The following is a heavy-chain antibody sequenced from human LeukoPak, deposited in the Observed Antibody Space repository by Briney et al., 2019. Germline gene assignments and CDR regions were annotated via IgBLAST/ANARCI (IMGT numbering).Heavy chain of an antibody. Sequence: PGGSLRLSCAASGFTFSIYGMSWVRQAPGKGLEWVSAISGSGGSTYYAASVKGRFTISRDNSKNTLYLQMNSLRPEDTAVYYCAKCPFSSGSYSRWFDPWGQGTLVTVSS. CDR2: ISGSGGST. CDR1: GFTFSIYG. D-gene: IGHD1-26*01. V-gene: IGHV3-23*01. J-gene: IGHJ5*02. CDR3: AKCPFSSGSYSRWFDP.